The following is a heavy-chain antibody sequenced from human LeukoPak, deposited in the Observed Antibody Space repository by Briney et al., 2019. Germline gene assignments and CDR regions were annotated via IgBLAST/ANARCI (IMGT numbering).Heavy chain of an antibody. CDR2: INPNSGDT. CDR3: ARGSYSDSSGSLTY. D-gene: IGHD3-22*01. V-gene: IGHV1-2*02. Sequence: GASVKVSCKVSGYTFTGYYLHWVRQAPGHGLQWMGWINPNSGDTNYAQEFQDRVTVTRDTSITTAYMELTKVTSDDTALYYCARGSYSDSSGSLTYWGQGTLVTVSS. CDR1: GYTFTGYY. J-gene: IGHJ4*02.